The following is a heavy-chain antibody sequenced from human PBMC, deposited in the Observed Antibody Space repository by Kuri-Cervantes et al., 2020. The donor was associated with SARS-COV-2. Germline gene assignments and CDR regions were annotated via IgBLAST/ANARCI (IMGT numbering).Heavy chain of an antibody. CDR1: GFTFSDYY. V-gene: IGHV3-11*03. Sequence: GESLKISCAASGFTFSDYYMSWIRQAPGKELEWVSYISSSSSYTNYADSVKGRFTISRDNAKNSLYLQMNSLRAEDTAVYYCARGQQLIDYWGQGTLVTVSS. CDR3: ARGQQLIDY. CDR2: ISSSSSYT. J-gene: IGHJ4*02. D-gene: IGHD6-13*01.